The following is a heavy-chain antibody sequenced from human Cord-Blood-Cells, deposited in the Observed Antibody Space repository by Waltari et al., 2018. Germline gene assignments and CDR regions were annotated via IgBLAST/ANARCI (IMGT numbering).Heavy chain of an antibody. CDR2: IHPTSGGK. CDR3: ARDRGQQLVQDYYYGMDV. J-gene: IGHJ6*02. V-gene: IGHV1-2*04. CDR1: GYTFTGYY. Sequence: QVQLVQSGAEVKKPGASVKVSCKASGYTFTGYYMHWVRQAPGQGLEWMGWIHPTSGGKNYARKFQGWVTMTRDTSISTAYMELSRLRSDDTAVYYCARDRGQQLVQDYYYGMDVWGQGTTVTVSS. D-gene: IGHD6-13*01.